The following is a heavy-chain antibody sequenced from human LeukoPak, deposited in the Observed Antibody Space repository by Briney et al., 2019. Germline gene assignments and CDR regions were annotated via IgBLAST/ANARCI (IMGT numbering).Heavy chain of an antibody. V-gene: IGHV3-30*18. CDR2: VSYDGSNK. J-gene: IGHJ4*02. CDR3: ANLPL. Sequence: ERSRRLSCATSGLTFSNYGMHWVRQGPGKGLEWVAVVSYDGSNKYYADSVKGRFTISRDNSRNTLYQQMNSLRPEDAAVYYCANLPLWGQGTLVTVSS. CDR1: GLTFSNYG.